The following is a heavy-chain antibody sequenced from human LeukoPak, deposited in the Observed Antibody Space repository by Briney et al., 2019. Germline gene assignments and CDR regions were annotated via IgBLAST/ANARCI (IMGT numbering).Heavy chain of an antibody. CDR3: ARGDRYCSGGSCYGFAGFDP. V-gene: IGHV4-59*01. CDR1: GGSISSYY. CDR2: IYYSGST. D-gene: IGHD2-15*01. J-gene: IGHJ5*02. Sequence: SETLSPTCTVSGGSISSYYWSWIRQPPGKGLEWIGYIYYSGSTNYNPSLKSRVTISVDTSKNQFSLKLSSVTAADTAVYFCARGDRYCSGGSCYGFAGFDPWGQGTLVTVSS.